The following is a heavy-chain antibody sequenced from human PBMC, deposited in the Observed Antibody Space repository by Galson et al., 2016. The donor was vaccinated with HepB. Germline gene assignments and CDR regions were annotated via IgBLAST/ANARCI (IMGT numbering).Heavy chain of an antibody. D-gene: IGHD2-21*01. J-gene: IGHJ4*02. CDR3: AREDHILGYYFGY. Sequence: SVKVSCKASGYTLSGYNIHWVRQAPGQGLEWMGWINPNDGDANYAQKFRGRVTLTRDTSINAAYMELSSLTSDDTAVYYCAREDHILGYYFGYWGQGTLVTVSS. CDR2: INPNDGDA. V-gene: IGHV1-2*02. CDR1: GYTLSGYN.